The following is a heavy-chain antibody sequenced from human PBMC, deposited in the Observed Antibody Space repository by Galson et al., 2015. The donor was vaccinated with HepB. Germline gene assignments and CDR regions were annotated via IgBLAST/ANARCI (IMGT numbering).Heavy chain of an antibody. Sequence: SVKVSCKASGYTFTSYYMHWVRQAPGQGLEWMGIINPSGGSTSYAQKFQGRVTMTRDTSTSTVYMELSSLRSEDTAVYYCARDVTQGGYSYGYGMDVWGQGTTVTVSS. CDR1: GYTFTSYY. V-gene: IGHV1-46*03. CDR2: INPSGGST. J-gene: IGHJ6*02. D-gene: IGHD5-18*01. CDR3: ARDVTQGGYSYGYGMDV.